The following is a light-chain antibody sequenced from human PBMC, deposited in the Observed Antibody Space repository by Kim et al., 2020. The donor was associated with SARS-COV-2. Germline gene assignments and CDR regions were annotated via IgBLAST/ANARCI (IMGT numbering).Light chain of an antibody. J-gene: IGLJ1*01. CDR3: QVWDSDTYL. V-gene: IGLV3-9*01. Sequence: SVAPGQTASSTCGGNSFGRKNVHWHQQKPGQAPVLVIFRDNNRPSGIPERFSASTSGNTATLTINGAQAGDEADYYCQVWDSDTYLFGTGTKVTVL. CDR2: RDN. CDR1: SFGRKN.